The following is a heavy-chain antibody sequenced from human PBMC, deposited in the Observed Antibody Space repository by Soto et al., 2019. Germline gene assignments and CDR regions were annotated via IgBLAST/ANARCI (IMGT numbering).Heavy chain of an antibody. CDR1: GFTFSSYW. D-gene: IGHD3-10*01. CDR3: ARAHYYGSGSYYYYYGMDV. V-gene: IGHV3-7*01. J-gene: IGHJ6*02. Sequence: PGGSLRLSCAASGFTFSSYWMSWVRQAPGKGLEWVANIKQDGSEKYYVDSVKGRFTISRDNAKNSLYLQMNSLRAEDTAVYYCARAHYYGSGSYYYYYGMDVWGQGTTVTVPS. CDR2: IKQDGSEK.